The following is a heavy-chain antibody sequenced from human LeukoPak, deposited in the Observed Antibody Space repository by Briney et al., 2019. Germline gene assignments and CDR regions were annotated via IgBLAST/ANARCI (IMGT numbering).Heavy chain of an antibody. V-gene: IGHV1-8*01. CDR2: MNPNSGNT. CDR3: AKDFLVRGFDP. CDR1: GYTFTSYD. J-gene: IGHJ5*02. Sequence: ASVKVSCKASGYTFTSYDINWVRQATGQGLEWMGWMNPNSGNTGYARKFQGRVTMTRNTSISTAYMELSSLRSEDTAVYYCAKDFLVRGFDPWGQGTLVTVSS. D-gene: IGHD3-10*01.